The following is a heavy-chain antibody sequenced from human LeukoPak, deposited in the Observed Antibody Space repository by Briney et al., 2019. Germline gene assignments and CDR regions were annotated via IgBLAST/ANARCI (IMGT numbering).Heavy chain of an antibody. Sequence: HWASVKVSCKASGYTFTSYYIHWVRQAPGQGLEGMGLINPSAGGTSYAQKFQDRVTMTKETPTTTVYLGLKSLRSEDTAVYYCARGGCSTTSCYHFDSWGQRTLVTVSS. V-gene: IGHV1-46*01. CDR2: INPSAGGT. D-gene: IGHD2-2*01. J-gene: IGHJ4*02. CDR1: GYTFTSYY. CDR3: ARGGCSTTSCYHFDS.